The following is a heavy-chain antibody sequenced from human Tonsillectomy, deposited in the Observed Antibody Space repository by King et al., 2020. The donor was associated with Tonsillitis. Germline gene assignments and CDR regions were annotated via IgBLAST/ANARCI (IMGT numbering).Heavy chain of an antibody. Sequence: VQLPQSGAEVKKPGASVRVSCKASGYTFTTYAIHWVRQAPGQRLEWMGWINTGNGRANSSQKFQGRVTITRDTSATTAYMELSSLRSEDTAIYYCVRVKGMGYAFDIWGQGTLVTVSS. J-gene: IGHJ3*02. CDR3: VRVKGMGYAFDI. V-gene: IGHV1-3*04. CDR1: GYTFTTYA. CDR2: INTGNGRA. D-gene: IGHD3-16*01.